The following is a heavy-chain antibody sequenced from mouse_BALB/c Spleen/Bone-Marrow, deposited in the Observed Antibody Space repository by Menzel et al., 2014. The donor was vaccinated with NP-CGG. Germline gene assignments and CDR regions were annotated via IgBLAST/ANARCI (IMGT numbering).Heavy chain of an antibody. CDR1: GYTFTSYW. Sequence: QVQLKESGAELVKPGASVKMSCKASGYTFTSYWMHWVKQRPGQGLEWIGVIDPSDSYTSYNQEFKGRATVTVDTSSSTAYMQLSSLTSEESAVYYCTRGDYDWYFDVWGAGTTVTVSS. CDR3: TRGDYDWYFDV. D-gene: IGHD2-4*01. J-gene: IGHJ1*01. V-gene: IGHV1S127*01. CDR2: IDPSDSYT.